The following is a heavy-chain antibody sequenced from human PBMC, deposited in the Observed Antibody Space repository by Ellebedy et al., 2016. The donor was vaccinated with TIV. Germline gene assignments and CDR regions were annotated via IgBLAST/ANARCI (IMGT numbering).Heavy chain of an antibody. Sequence: AASVKVSCKASGYTFTDYYVHWLRQAPGQGLEWMGWIKPNSGGTTYAQKFQGRVTVTRDTSISTVYMELSSRRSDDTAVYYCAGAPKRGQGVFDYWGQGTLVTVSS. CDR3: AGAPKRGQGVFDY. CDR2: IKPNSGGT. D-gene: IGHD3-10*01. V-gene: IGHV1-2*02. CDR1: GYTFTDYY. J-gene: IGHJ4*02.